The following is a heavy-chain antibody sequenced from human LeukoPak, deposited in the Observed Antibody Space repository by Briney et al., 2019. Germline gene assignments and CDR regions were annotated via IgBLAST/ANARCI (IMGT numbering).Heavy chain of an antibody. CDR3: ARHYYGGWFGP. V-gene: IGHV1-69*05. D-gene: IGHD3-22*01. CDR1: GGIFSSYG. CDR2: IIPIFSIT. J-gene: IGHJ5*02. Sequence: SVKVSCKASGGIFSSYGISWVRQAPGQGLEWMGEIIPIFSITDYAQKFQGRVTITTDESTSTAYMELSSLTSEDTAVYYCARHYYGGWFGPWGRGTLLTVSS.